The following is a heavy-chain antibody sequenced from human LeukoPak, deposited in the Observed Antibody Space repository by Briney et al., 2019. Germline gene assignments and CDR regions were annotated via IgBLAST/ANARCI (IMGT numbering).Heavy chain of an antibody. D-gene: IGHD3-10*01. J-gene: IGHJ3*02. CDR1: GFTFSSYG. CDR3: ARDRYYYGSGSYYDAFDI. Sequence: GGSLRLSCAASGFTFSSYGVHWVRQAPGKGLEWVAVISYDGTNKSYADSVKGRFTISTDNSKNTLYLQMNSLRAEDTAVYYCARDRYYYGSGSYYDAFDIWGQGTMVSVSS. CDR2: ISYDGTNK. V-gene: IGHV3-30*03.